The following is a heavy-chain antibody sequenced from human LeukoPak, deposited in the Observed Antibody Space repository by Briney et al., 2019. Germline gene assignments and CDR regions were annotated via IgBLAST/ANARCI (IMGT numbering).Heavy chain of an antibody. CDR1: GGSISSYY. D-gene: IGHD6-13*01. CDR2: IYTSGST. V-gene: IGHV4-4*07. J-gene: IGHJ4*02. Sequence: SETLSLTCTVSGGSISSYYWSWIRQPAGKGLKWIGRIYTSGSTNYNPSLKSRVTMSVDTSKSQFSLKLSSVTAADTAVYYCAREGIAADSYYFDYWGQGTLVTVSS. CDR3: AREGIAADSYYFDY.